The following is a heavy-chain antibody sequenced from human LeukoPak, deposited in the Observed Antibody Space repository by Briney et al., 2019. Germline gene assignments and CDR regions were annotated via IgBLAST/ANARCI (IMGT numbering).Heavy chain of an antibody. CDR3: ARARWLQPIDY. D-gene: IGHD5-24*01. V-gene: IGHV4-61*09. CDR2: IYTSGST. J-gene: IGHJ4*02. Sequence: SETLSLTCTVSGGSISSGSYYWSWIRQPAGKGLEWIGHIYTSGSTNYNPSLKSRVTISVDTSKNQFSLKLSSVTAADTAVYYCARARWLQPIDYWGQGTLVTVSS. CDR1: GGSISSGSYY.